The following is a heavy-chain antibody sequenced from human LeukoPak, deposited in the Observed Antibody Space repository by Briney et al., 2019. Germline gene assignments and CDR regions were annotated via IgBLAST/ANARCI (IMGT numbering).Heavy chain of an antibody. CDR3: AKSDCSGPTCYSGLDS. J-gene: IGHJ4*02. V-gene: IGHV3-23*01. Sequence: PGGSLRLSCEASGFSFRTYTMSWVRLAPGKGLEWVSSISGSGDNAFYADPVKGRFALSRDNSKNTLLLQMNSLRADDAAIYFCAKSDCSGPTCYSGLDSWGQGTLVTVSS. D-gene: IGHD2-15*01. CDR1: GFSFRTYT. CDR2: ISGSGDNA.